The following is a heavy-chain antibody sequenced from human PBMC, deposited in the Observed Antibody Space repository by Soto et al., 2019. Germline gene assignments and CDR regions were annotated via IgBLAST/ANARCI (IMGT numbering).Heavy chain of an antibody. CDR1: GGTFSSYA. V-gene: IGHV1-69*13. CDR2: IIPIFGTA. CDR3: ARVKQLWLQSYFDY. J-gene: IGHJ4*02. D-gene: IGHD5-18*01. Sequence: GASVKVSCKASGGTFSSYAISWVRQAPGQGLEWMGGIIPIFGTANYAQKFQGRVTITADESTSTAYMELSSLRSEDTAVYYCARVKQLWLQSYFDYWGQGTLVTVSS.